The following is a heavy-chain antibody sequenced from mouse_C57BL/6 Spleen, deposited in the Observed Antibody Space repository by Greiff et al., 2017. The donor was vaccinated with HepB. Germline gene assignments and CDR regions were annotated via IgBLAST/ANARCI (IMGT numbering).Heavy chain of an antibody. D-gene: IGHD2-4*01. CDR2: IYPGSGNT. J-gene: IGHJ3*01. CDR1: GYTFTDYY. Sequence: QVQLQQSGAELVRPGASVKLSCKASGYTFTDYYINWVKQRPGQGLEWIARIYPGSGNTYYNEKFKGKATLTAEKSSSTAYMQLSSLTSEDSAVYFCARRGIYYDYGEFAYWGQGTLVTVSA. V-gene: IGHV1-76*01. CDR3: ARRGIYYDYGEFAY.